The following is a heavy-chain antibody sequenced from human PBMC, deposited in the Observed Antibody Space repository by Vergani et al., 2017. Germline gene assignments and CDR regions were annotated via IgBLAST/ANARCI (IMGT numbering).Heavy chain of an antibody. CDR1: GFTFSSHG. CDR2: ISYDGSNK. V-gene: IGHV3-30*18. CDR3: AKAGSVTSGSLQYNFYMDV. Sequence: QVQLVESGGGVVQPGRSLRLSCAASGFTFSSHGVHWVRQAPGKGLEWVAVISYDGSNKYYADSVKGRFTISRDNSKNTLDLQMNSLRTQDTAVYYCAKAGSVTSGSLQYNFYMDVWGKGTTVTVS. D-gene: IGHD3-10*01. J-gene: IGHJ6*03.